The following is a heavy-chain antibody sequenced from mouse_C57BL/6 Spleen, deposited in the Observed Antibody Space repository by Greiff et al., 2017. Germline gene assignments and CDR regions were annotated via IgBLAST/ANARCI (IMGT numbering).Heavy chain of an antibody. D-gene: IGHD2-4*01. Sequence: EVMLVESGEGLVKPGGSLTLSCAASGFTFSSYAVSWVRQTPEKRLEWVAYISSGGDYIYYADTVKGRFTISRNNARNTLYLQMSSLQSEDTAMYYCTREGDDDEFAYWGQGTLVTVSA. V-gene: IGHV5-9-1*02. J-gene: IGHJ3*01. CDR1: GFTFSSYA. CDR3: TREGDDDEFAY. CDR2: ISSGGDYI.